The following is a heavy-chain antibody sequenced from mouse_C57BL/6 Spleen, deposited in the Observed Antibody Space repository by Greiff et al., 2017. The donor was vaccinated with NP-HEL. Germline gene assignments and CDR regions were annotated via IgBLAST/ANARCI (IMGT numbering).Heavy chain of an antibody. CDR3: TWIYDGYYGY. V-gene: IGHV14-4*01. CDR2: IDPENGDT. Sequence: VQLQQSGAELVRPGASVKLSCTASGFNIKDDYMHWVKQRPEQGLEWIGWIDPENGDTEYASKFQGKATITADTSSNTAYLQLSSLTSEDTAVYYCTWIYDGYYGYWVQGTTLTVSS. CDR1: GFNIKDDY. D-gene: IGHD2-3*01. J-gene: IGHJ2*01.